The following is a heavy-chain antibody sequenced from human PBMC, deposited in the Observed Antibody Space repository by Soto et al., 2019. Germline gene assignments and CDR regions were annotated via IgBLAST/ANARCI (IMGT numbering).Heavy chain of an antibody. Sequence: PSETLSLTCSVSSGSISHGGYYWSWIRHHPRRGLEWIGFIYYTGSAYYNPSLESRVSLTVDRFKNQFSLKLSSVTAADTAVYYCARFSPRVGYPDYWGQGTLVTVSS. J-gene: IGHJ4*02. D-gene: IGHD5-18*01. CDR3: ARFSPRVGYPDY. CDR2: IYYTGSA. V-gene: IGHV4-31*03. CDR1: SGSISHGGYY.